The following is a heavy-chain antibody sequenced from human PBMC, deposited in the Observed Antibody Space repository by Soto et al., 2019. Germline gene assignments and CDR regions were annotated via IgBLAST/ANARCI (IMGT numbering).Heavy chain of an antibody. D-gene: IGHD6-13*01. CDR2: IYTSGGT. CDR1: GGSISSYY. J-gene: IGHJ6*02. V-gene: IGHV4-4*07. Sequence: SETLSLTCTVSGGSISSYYWSWIRQPAGKGLVWIGRIYTSGGTNYNPSLKSRVTMSVDTSKKYFFLKLNSVTAADTAVYYCARGKAAGVDYGMDIWGRGTTVTVSS. CDR3: ARGKAAGVDYGMDI.